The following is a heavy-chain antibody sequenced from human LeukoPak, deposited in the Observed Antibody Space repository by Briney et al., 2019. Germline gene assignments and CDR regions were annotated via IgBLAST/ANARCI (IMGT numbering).Heavy chain of an antibody. J-gene: IGHJ4*02. CDR2: IYDTGNT. D-gene: IGHD1-1*01. CDR3: ASGETGSTLGGY. CDR1: GGPLSAYY. V-gene: IGHV4-59*01. Sequence: SETLSLTCTVSGGPLSAYYRTWIRQPPGKGLEWIGYIYDTGNTNYNPSLKSRVTISVDTSKNQFSLKLTSVTAADTAVYYCASGETGSTLGGYWGQGTLVTVSS.